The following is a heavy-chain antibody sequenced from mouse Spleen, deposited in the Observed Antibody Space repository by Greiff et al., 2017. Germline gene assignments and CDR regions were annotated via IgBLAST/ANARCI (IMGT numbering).Heavy chain of an antibody. J-gene: IGHJ4*01. CDR3: ARHMGQVPYYAMDY. CDR2: ISSGGGNT. D-gene: IGHD2-14*01. V-gene: IGHV5-9*04. Sequence: EVKLVESGGGLVKLGGSLKLSCAASGFTFSSYAMSWVRQTPEKRLEWVATISSGGGNTYYPDSVKGRFTISRDNAKNTLYLQMSSLKSEDTAMYYCARHMGQVPYYAMDYWGQGTSVTVSS. CDR1: GFTFSSYA.